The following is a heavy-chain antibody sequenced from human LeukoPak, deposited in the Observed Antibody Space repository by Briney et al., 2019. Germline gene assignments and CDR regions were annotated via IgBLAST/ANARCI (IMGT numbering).Heavy chain of an antibody. CDR2: ISYDGSNK. CDR3: AKDRRDIVAARFPCDY. Sequence: PGGSLRLSCAASGFTYSSYAMHWVRQAPGKGLEWVAVISYDGSNKYYADSVKGRFTISRDNSKNTLYLQMNSLRAEDTAVYYCAKDRRDIVAARFPCDYWGQGTLVTVSS. CDR1: GFTYSSYA. J-gene: IGHJ4*02. D-gene: IGHD6-13*01. V-gene: IGHV3-30-3*01.